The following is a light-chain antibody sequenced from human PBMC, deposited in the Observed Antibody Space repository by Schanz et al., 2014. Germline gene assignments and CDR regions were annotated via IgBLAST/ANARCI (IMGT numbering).Light chain of an antibody. J-gene: IGKJ3*01. Sequence: DVQMTQSPSSLSASVGDRVTITCRASQSIRNYLNWYQHKPGKAPSLLIYSASTLQSGVPSRFVGSGSGTDFTLTISSLQPEDFATYYCQQSYNPPFTFGPGTKLDIK. CDR3: QQSYNPPFT. V-gene: IGKV1-39*01. CDR1: QSIRNY. CDR2: SAS.